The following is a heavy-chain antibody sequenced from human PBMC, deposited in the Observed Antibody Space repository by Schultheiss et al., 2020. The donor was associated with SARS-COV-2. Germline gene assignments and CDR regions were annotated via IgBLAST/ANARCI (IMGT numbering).Heavy chain of an antibody. D-gene: IGHD3-10*01. Sequence: GGSLRLSCGASRFISRPYYMTWVRQAPGKGLEWVSYISSSSSTIYYADSVKGRFTISRDNAKNSLYLQMNSLRVEDTAVYYCAKVGELLWFGELFPFDYWGQGTLVTVSS. CDR1: RFISRPYY. CDR2: ISSSSSTI. CDR3: AKVGELLWFGELFPFDY. V-gene: IGHV3-48*01. J-gene: IGHJ4*02.